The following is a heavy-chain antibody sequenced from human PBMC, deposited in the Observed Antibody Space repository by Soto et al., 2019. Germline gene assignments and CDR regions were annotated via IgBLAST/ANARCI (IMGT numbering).Heavy chain of an antibody. CDR1: GFTFSSYA. Sequence: PGGSLRLSCAASGFTFSSYAMHWVRQAPGKGLEWVAVISYGGSNKYYADSVKGRFTISRDNSKNTLYLQMNSLRAEDTAVYYCARDRRTETMEWLPPIGWSISYGMDVWGQGTTVTVSS. J-gene: IGHJ6*02. V-gene: IGHV3-30-3*01. D-gene: IGHD3-3*01. CDR3: ARDRRTETMEWLPPIGWSISYGMDV. CDR2: ISYGGSNK.